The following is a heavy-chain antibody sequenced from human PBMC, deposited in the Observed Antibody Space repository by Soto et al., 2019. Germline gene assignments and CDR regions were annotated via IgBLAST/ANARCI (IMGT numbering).Heavy chain of an antibody. CDR2: ISWNSGSI. V-gene: IGHV3-9*01. CDR1: GFTFDDYA. D-gene: IGHD1-26*01. CDR3: AKDIDSYSGSYYFDY. J-gene: IGHJ4*02. Sequence: DVQLVESGGGLVQPGRSLRLSCAASGFTFDDYAMHWVRQAPGKGLEWVSGISWNSGSIGYADSVKGRFTISRDNAKNSLYLQMNSLRAEDTALYYCAKDIDSYSGSYYFDYWGQGTLVTVSS.